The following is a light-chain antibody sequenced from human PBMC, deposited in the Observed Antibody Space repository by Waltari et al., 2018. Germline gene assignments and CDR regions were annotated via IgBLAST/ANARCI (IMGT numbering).Light chain of an antibody. J-gene: IGLJ3*02. CDR3: LLYMVSGIWV. V-gene: IGLV8-61*01. CDR2: NGN. Sequence: QTVLTQEPSLSVACAGAVTLPLASPAGSVTSPAYATWYQQTPGQAPRTLVYNGNGRSSGVPDRFSGSILGNKAALTITGAQADDESDYYCLLYMVSGIWVFGRGTKLTVL. CDR1: AGSVTSPAY.